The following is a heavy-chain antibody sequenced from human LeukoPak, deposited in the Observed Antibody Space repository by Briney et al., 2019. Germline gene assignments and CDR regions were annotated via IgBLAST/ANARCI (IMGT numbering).Heavy chain of an antibody. CDR2: INPNGAST. CDR1: TYTFTRHS. D-gene: IGHD3-10*01. Sequence: GSVRLSCTASTYTFTRHSIAWVRQAPGKGLEWVSSINPNGASTDYAHSVQGRFTISRDTSKNTPSMELNSLRSEDPAVYYCVKVMYLYGSGNYYGVDPWGQGTLVTVSS. V-gene: IGHV3-23*01. J-gene: IGHJ5*02. CDR3: VKVMYLYGSGNYYGVDP.